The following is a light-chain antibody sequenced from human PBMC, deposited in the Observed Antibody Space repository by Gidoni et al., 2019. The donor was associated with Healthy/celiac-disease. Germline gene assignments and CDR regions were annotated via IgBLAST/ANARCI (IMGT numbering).Light chain of an antibody. J-gene: IGKJ5*01. Sequence: EIVFTQSPAPLSLSPGESATLSCRASQSVSRYLAWYQQKPGQAPRLLIYDASNRATGIPARFSGSGSGTDFTLTISSLEPEDFAVYYCQQRSNWPPITFGQGTRLEIK. CDR1: QSVSRY. CDR3: QQRSNWPPIT. CDR2: DAS. V-gene: IGKV3-11*01.